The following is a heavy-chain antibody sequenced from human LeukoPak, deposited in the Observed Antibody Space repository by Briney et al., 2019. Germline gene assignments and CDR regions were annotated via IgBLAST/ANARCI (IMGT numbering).Heavy chain of an antibody. V-gene: IGHV1-69*13. D-gene: IGHD3-10*01. CDR1: GGTFSSYA. CDR2: IIPIFGTA. CDR3: ARSGDPYGSGSYYRYYYYYYMDV. J-gene: IGHJ6*03. Sequence: SVKVSCKASGGTFSSYAISWVRQAPGQGLEWMGGIIPIFGTANYAQKFQGRVTITADESTSTAYMELSSLRSEDTAVYYCARSGDPYGSGSYYRYYYYYYMDVWGKGTTVTVSS.